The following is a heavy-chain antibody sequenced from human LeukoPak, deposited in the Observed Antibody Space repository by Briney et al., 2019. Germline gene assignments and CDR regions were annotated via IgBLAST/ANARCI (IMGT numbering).Heavy chain of an antibody. CDR1: GLTVSSNY. Sequence: GGSLRLSCAASGLTVSSNYMSWVRQAPGKGLEWVSVIHSGGSTYYADSVKGRFTISRDNSKNTLYLQMNSLRAEDTAVYYCARPIAAAGPSHWGQGTLVTVSS. D-gene: IGHD6-13*01. J-gene: IGHJ4*02. CDR3: ARPIAAAGPSH. V-gene: IGHV3-66*02. CDR2: IHSGGST.